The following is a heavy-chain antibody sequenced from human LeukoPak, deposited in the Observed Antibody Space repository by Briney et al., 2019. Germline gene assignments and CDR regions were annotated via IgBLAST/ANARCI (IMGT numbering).Heavy chain of an antibody. D-gene: IGHD3-10*01. V-gene: IGHV3-9*01. CDR2: IRWDSGSI. CDR1: GFTFDDYA. CDR3: AKFITYYYGSGSYYHY. Sequence: GGSLRLSCAASGFTFDDYAMHWVRQAPGKGLEWVSGIRWDSGSIGYADSVKGRFTISRDNSKNTLYLQMNSLRAEDTAVYYCAKFITYYYGSGSYYHYWGQGTLVTVSS. J-gene: IGHJ4*02.